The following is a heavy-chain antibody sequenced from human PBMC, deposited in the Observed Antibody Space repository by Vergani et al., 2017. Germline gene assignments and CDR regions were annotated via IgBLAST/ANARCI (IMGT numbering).Heavy chain of an antibody. D-gene: IGHD3/OR15-3a*01. CDR3: ARVGTEERDFDY. CDR2: IYYSGST. V-gene: IGHV4-61*10. Sequence: QVQLQESGPGLVKPSETLSLTCTVSGGSVSSGSYYWSWIRQPAGKGLEWIGYIYYSGSTNYNPSLKSRVTISVDTSKNQFSLKLSSVTAADTAVYYCARVGTEERDFDYWGQGTLVTVSS. J-gene: IGHJ4*02. CDR1: GGSVSSGSYY.